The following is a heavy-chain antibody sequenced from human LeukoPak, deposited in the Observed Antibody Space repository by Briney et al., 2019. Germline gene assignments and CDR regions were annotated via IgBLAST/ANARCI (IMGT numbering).Heavy chain of an antibody. D-gene: IGHD3-10*01. V-gene: IGHV3-23*01. CDR2: IGGSGKNT. J-gene: IGHJ4*02. Sequence: PGGSLRLSCAASGFTFSSHAMSWVRQDPGKGLEWGSSIGGSGKNTFYADAVKGRFTISRDNSKDTLYLQMNSPRAEDTAVYYCAKDLETINPTMDWGQGTLVTVSS. CDR1: GFTFSSHA. CDR3: AKDLETINPTMD.